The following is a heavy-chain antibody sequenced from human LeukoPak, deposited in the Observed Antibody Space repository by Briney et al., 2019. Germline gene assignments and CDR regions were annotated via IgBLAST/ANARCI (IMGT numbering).Heavy chain of an antibody. CDR2: IRSKAYGGTT. V-gene: IGHV3-49*04. CDR1: GFTFGDYA. D-gene: IGHD3-3*01. J-gene: IGHJ3*02. CDR3: QGEGRFLEYDHAFDI. Sequence: GGSLRLSCTASGFTFGDYAMSWVRQAPGKGLEWVGFIRSKAYGGTTEYAASVKGRFTISRDDSKSIAYLQMNSLKTEDTAVYYCQGEGRFLEYDHAFDIWGQGTMVTVSS.